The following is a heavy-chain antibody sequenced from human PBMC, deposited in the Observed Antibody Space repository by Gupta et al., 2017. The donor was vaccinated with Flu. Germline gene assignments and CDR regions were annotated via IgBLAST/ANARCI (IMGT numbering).Heavy chain of an antibody. V-gene: IGHV1-46*04. CDR2: MNLSGGHT. CDR3: ARERAGQTDVMEF. D-gene: IGHD2-8*01. J-gene: IGHJ4*03. Sequence: QVQLVQSGAEVKKPGASVKISCKASGYIFTTYYIHWVRQAPGHGLEWIGIMNLSGGHTSSAQKLQGRVTTTRDPSTSQLYMYLSSLRSDNTPISACARERAGQTDVMEFWCHGTRVTVS. CDR1: GYIFTTYY.